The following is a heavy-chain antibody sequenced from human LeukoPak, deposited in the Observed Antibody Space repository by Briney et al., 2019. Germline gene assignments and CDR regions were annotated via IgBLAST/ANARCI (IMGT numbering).Heavy chain of an antibody. J-gene: IGHJ4*02. V-gene: IGHV3-30*19. Sequence: GRSLRLSCATSGFTLNNYGMHWVRQAPGKGLEWVAVISYDGSNKYYADSVKGRFTISRDNSKNTLYLQMNSLRAEDTAVYYCARGDCSSTSCYTIDCWGQGTLVTVSS. CDR3: ARGDCSSTSCYTIDC. CDR1: GFTLNNYG. CDR2: ISYDGSNK. D-gene: IGHD2-2*02.